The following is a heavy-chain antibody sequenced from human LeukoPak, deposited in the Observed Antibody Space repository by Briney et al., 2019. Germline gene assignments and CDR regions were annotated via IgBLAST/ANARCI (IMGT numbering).Heavy chain of an antibody. D-gene: IGHD3-22*01. CDR3: AREWNYDSSALLSY. Sequence: ASVMVSCKASGYTFTGYSMHWVRQAPGQGLEWMGIINPSGGSTSYTQKFQGRVTMTRDTSTSTFYMEFSSLRSEDTAVYYCAREWNYDSSALLSYWGQGTLVTVSS. V-gene: IGHV1-46*01. CDR2: INPSGGST. CDR1: GYTFTGYS. J-gene: IGHJ4*02.